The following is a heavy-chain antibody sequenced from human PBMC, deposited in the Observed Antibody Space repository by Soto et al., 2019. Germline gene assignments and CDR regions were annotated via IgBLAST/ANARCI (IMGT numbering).Heavy chain of an antibody. J-gene: IGHJ3*02. CDR2: IYYSGST. CDR1: GGSISSGAYY. V-gene: IGHV4-31*03. CDR3: ARDLPSTGAFDI. Sequence: QVQLQESGPGLVKPSQTLSLTCSVSGGSISSGAYYWSWIRQHPGKGLEWIGYIYYSGSTYYNPSLKSRVTISVDTSKNQFSLRLSSVTAADTAVYYCARDLPSTGAFDIWGQGTMVTVSS. D-gene: IGHD4-17*01.